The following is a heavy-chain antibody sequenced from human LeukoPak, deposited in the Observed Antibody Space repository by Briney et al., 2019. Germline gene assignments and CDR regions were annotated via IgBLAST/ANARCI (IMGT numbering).Heavy chain of an antibody. CDR1: GGSISSDY. CDR2: ISISEGT. V-gene: IGHV4-4*07. Sequence: PSETLSLTCTVSGGSISSDYWSWIRQPAGEGLEWIGRISISEGTNDNPSLKSRVTMSVDTSKNQFSLKLSSVTAADTAVYYCARDNGASGWSHQSFDYWGQGTMVTVSS. D-gene: IGHD6-19*01. J-gene: IGHJ4*02. CDR3: ARDNGASGWSHQSFDY.